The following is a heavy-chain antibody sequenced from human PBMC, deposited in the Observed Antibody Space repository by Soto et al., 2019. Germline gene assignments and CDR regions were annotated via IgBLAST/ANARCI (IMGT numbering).Heavy chain of an antibody. Sequence: SETLSLTCAVYGGSFSGYYWSWIRQPPGKGLEWIGEINHSGSTNYNPSLKSRVTISVDTSKNQFSLKLSSVTAADTAVYYCARGIYDFWSGYYTGFDYWGQGNMGT. V-gene: IGHV4-34*01. CDR2: INHSGST. J-gene: IGHJ4*02. D-gene: IGHD3-3*01. CDR1: GGSFSGYY. CDR3: ARGIYDFWSGYYTGFDY.